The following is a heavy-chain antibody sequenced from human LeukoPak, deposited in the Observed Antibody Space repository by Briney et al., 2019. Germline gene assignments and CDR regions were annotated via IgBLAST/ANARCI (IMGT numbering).Heavy chain of an antibody. CDR2: ISGSGGST. CDR1: GFTFSSYA. J-gene: IGHJ4*02. V-gene: IGHV3-23*01. CDR3: AKGPGTYDFWSGHDY. D-gene: IGHD3-3*01. Sequence: GGSLRLSCAASGFTFSSYAMSWVRQAPGKGLERVSAISGSGGSTYYADSVKGRFTISRDNSKNTLYLQMNSLRAEDTAVYYCAKGPGTYDFWSGHDYWGQGTLVTVSS.